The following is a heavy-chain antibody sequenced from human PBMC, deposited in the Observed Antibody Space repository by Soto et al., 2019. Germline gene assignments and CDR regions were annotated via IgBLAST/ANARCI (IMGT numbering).Heavy chain of an antibody. Sequence: QVQLQESGPGRVKPSQTLSLTGTVSGGSISSGDYYWSWIRQPPGKGLEWIGYIYYSGSTYYNPSLKSRVTISVDTSKNQFSLKLSSVTAADTAVYYCARAVRLNYGDYVGGWGQGTLVTVSS. D-gene: IGHD4-17*01. V-gene: IGHV4-30-4*01. J-gene: IGHJ4*02. CDR2: IYYSGST. CDR1: GGSISSGDYY. CDR3: ARAVRLNYGDYVGG.